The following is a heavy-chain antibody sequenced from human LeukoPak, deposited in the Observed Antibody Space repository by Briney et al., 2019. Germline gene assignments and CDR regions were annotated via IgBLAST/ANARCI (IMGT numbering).Heavy chain of an antibody. J-gene: IGHJ5*02. D-gene: IGHD3-22*01. CDR1: GFTVSSSY. CDR2: IYSGANT. CDR3: VRNAFSGFFA. Sequence: GGSLRLSCAPSGFTVSSSYMSWVRQAPGKGLEWVSVIYSGANTYYSDSVRGRFTISRDNSKNTLYLQMNSLRVEDTAMYYCVRNAFSGFFAWGQGTLVTVSS. V-gene: IGHV3-53*01.